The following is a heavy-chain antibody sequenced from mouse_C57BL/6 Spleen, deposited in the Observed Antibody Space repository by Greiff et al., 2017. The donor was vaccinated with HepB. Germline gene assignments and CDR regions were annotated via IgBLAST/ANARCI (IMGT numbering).Heavy chain of an antibody. CDR1: GYTFTSYW. V-gene: IGHV1-61*01. J-gene: IGHJ2*01. D-gene: IGHD2-2*01. Sequence: VQLQQPGAELVRPGSSVKLSCKASGYTFTSYWMDWVKQRPGQGLEWIGNIYPSDSETHYNQKFKDKATLTVDKSSSTAYMQLSSLTSEDSAVYYCAREALYYGYDGDYFDYWGQGTTLTVSS. CDR2: IYPSDSET. CDR3: AREALYYGYDGDYFDY.